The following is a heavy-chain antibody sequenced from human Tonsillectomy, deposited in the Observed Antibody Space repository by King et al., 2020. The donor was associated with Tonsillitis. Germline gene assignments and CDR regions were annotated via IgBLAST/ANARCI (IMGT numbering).Heavy chain of an antibody. CDR2: IWYDGSNK. Sequence: VQLVESGGGVVQPGRSLRLSCAASGFTFSSYGIHWVRQAPGKGLEWVAVIWYDGSNKYYADSVKGRFTISRDNSKNTLYLQMNSLRAEDTAVYYCARDPSTCYYFSKYYFDYWGQGTLVTVSS. CDR1: GFTFSSYG. V-gene: IGHV3-33*08. CDR3: ARDPSTCYYFSKYYFDY. D-gene: IGHD3-22*01. J-gene: IGHJ4*02.